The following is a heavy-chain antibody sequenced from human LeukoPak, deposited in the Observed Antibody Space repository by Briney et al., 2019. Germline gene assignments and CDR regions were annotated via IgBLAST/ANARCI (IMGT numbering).Heavy chain of an antibody. Sequence: PSETLSLTCTVSGGSISSSSYYWGWIRQPPGKGLEWIGSIYYSGSTYYNPSLKSRVTISVDTSKNQFSLKLSSVTAADTAVYYCARLVRGSGRLRGYYFDYWGQGTLVTVSS. CDR2: IYYSGST. CDR3: ARLVRGSGRLRGYYFDY. V-gene: IGHV4-39*07. D-gene: IGHD3-10*01. J-gene: IGHJ4*02. CDR1: GGSISSSSYY.